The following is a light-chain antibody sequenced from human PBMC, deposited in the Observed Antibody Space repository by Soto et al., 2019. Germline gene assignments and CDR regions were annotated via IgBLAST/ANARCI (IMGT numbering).Light chain of an antibody. CDR1: QSISSW. Sequence: DIQMTQSPSTLSASVGDRDTITCRASQSISSWWAWYQQKPGKAPKLLIYDASSLESGVPSRFSGSGSGTEFTLTISSLQPDDFAPYYCQQYNSYSGTFGPGSKVDIK. J-gene: IGKJ3*01. CDR2: DAS. CDR3: QQYNSYSGT. V-gene: IGKV1-5*01.